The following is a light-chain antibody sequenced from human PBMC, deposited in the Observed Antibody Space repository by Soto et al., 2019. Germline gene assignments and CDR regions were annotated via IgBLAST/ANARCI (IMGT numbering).Light chain of an antibody. J-gene: IGKJ4*01. CDR2: AAS. CDR3: LQSNSFPLT. V-gene: IGKV1-12*01. CDR1: QSVASW. Sequence: DIQMTQSPSSVSASVGDGVTISCRASQSVASWLAWYQQRPGKAPRLLIYAASRLQRGVPSRFSGGESGTDFTLTISSLQPEDIATYYCLQSNSFPLTFGGGTKVEIK.